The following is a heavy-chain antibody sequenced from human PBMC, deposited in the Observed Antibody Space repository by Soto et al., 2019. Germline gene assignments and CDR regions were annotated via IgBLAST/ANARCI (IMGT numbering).Heavy chain of an antibody. J-gene: IGHJ5*02. V-gene: IGHV3-30*18. CDR1: GFTFSSYG. D-gene: IGHD3-3*01. Sequence: GGSLRLSCAASGFTFSSYGMHWVRQAPGKGLEWVAVISYDGSNKYYADSVKGRFTISRDNSKNTLYLQMNSLRAEDTAVYYCAKMGVFYEYDFWSGYLPFAENWFDPWGQGTLVTVSS. CDR3: AKMGVFYEYDFWSGYLPFAENWFDP. CDR2: ISYDGSNK.